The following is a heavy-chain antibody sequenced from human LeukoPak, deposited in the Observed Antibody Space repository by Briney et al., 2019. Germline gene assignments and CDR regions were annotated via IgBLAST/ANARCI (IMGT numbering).Heavy chain of an antibody. CDR3: ARDYSRRDALDL. Sequence: GGSLRLSCAASGFTFSDYYMSWIRQAPGKGLEWVSYISSGGSTRYYADSVKGHYTISRDNAKSSLYLPMNSLRAEYTAVYYCARDYSRRDALDLWGQGTMVTVSS. CDR1: GFTFSDYY. CDR2: ISSGGSTR. J-gene: IGHJ3*01. V-gene: IGHV3-11*04. D-gene: IGHD3-22*01.